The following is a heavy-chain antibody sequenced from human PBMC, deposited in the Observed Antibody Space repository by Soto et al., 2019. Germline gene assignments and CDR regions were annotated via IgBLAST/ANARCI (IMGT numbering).Heavy chain of an antibody. CDR2: LYSGGTT. J-gene: IGHJ3*02. CDR1: GLTVSSNY. V-gene: IGHV3-66*01. CDR3: AKVRYPYCSGGSCYFDAFDI. Sequence: PGGSLRLSCAASGLTVSSNYMSWVRQAPGKGLEWVSVLYSGGTTYYADSVKGRFTISRDNSKNTLYLQMNSLRAEDTAVYYCAKVRYPYCSGGSCYFDAFDIWGQGTMVTVSS. D-gene: IGHD2-15*01.